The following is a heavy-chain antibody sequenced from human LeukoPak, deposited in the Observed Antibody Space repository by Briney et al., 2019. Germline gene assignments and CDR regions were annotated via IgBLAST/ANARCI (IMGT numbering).Heavy chain of an antibody. Sequence: SETLSLTCTVSGGSISSYYWSWIRQPPGKGLEWIGYIYYSGSTNYNPPLKSRVTISVDTSKNQFSLKLSSVTAADTAVYYCASGGITIFGFDYWGQGTLVTVSS. CDR2: IYYSGST. CDR1: GGSISSYY. CDR3: ASGGITIFGFDY. V-gene: IGHV4-59*12. J-gene: IGHJ4*02. D-gene: IGHD3-3*01.